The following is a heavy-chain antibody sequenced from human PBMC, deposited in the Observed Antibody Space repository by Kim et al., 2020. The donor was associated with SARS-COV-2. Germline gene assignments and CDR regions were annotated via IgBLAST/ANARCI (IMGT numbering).Heavy chain of an antibody. CDR2: ISWNSGSI. CDR1: GFTFDDYA. Sequence: GGSLRLSCAASGFTFDDYAMHWVRQAPGKGLEWVSGISWNSGSIGYADSVKGRFTISRDNAKNSLYLQMNSLRAEDTALYYCAKDMVQGVITPSDAFDIWGQGTMVTVSS. CDR3: AKDMVQGVITPSDAFDI. V-gene: IGHV3-9*01. J-gene: IGHJ3*02. D-gene: IGHD3-10*01.